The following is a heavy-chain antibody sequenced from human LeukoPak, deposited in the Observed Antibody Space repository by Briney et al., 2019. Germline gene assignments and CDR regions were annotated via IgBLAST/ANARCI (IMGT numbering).Heavy chain of an antibody. D-gene: IGHD3-10*01. Sequence: GGSLRLSCAASGFTFSSYAMNWVRQAPGKGLEWVSAVSASGGNTYYADSVKGRFTISRDNAKNSLYLQMNSLRAEDTAVYYCARRFFYGSGNSLDPWGQGTLVTVSS. J-gene: IGHJ5*02. CDR2: VSASGGNT. V-gene: IGHV3-23*01. CDR3: ARRFFYGSGNSLDP. CDR1: GFTFSSYA.